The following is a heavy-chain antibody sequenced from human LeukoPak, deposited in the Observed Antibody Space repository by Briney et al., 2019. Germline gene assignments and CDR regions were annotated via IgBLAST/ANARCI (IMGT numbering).Heavy chain of an antibody. Sequence: SETLSLTCAVYGGSLSGSYWSWIRQPPGKGLEWIGEINHSGSANYNPSLKSRVTLSIDKSKNQFSLNLNSVTAADTAVYYCARDGGGSWDGMDVWGQGTTVTVSS. CDR1: GGSLSGSY. CDR3: ARDGGGSWDGMDV. D-gene: IGHD2-15*01. J-gene: IGHJ6*02. V-gene: IGHV4-34*01. CDR2: INHSGSA.